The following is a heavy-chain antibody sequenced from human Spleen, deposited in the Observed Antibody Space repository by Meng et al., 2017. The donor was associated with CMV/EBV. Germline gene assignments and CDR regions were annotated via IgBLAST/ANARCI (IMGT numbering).Heavy chain of an antibody. CDR2: ISYDGGNR. J-gene: IGHJ2*01. V-gene: IGHV3-30*04. Sequence: NYAMHWVRQAPGKGLEWVTVISYDGGNRFYANFVQGRFIISRDNSKNTLYLQISSLETEDTAAYYCARDNHHLGSGSYYNDYWYFDLWGRGTLVTVSS. D-gene: IGHD3-10*01. CDR3: ARDNHHLGSGSYYNDYWYFDL. CDR1: NYA.